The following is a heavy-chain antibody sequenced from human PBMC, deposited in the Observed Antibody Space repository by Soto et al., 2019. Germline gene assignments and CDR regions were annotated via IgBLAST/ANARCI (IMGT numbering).Heavy chain of an antibody. D-gene: IGHD2-15*01. V-gene: IGHV3-11*06. CDR2: ISSSSSYT. CDR3: ARDLCSGGSCYYYYGMDV. CDR1: GFTFSDYY. Sequence: QVQLVESGGGLVQPGGSLRLSCAASGFTFSDYYMSWIRQAPGKGLEWVSYISSSSSYTNYADSVKGRFTISRDNAKNPLYLQMNSLRAEDTAVYYCARDLCSGGSCYYYYGMDVWGQGTTVTVSS. J-gene: IGHJ6*02.